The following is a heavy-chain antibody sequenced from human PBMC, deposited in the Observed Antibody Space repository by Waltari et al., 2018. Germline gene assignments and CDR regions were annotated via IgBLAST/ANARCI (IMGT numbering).Heavy chain of an antibody. CDR2: IYSGGST. Sequence: EVQLVESGGGLIQPGGSLSLSCAASGFTVGRHSIPLVRQAPGKGLELVSVIYSGGSTYYADSVKGRFTISRDNSKNTLYLQMNSLRAEDTAVYYCARDRKTYGGYFDYWGQGTLVTVSS. V-gene: IGHV3-53*01. CDR1: GFTVGRHS. D-gene: IGHD4-17*01. CDR3: ARDRKTYGGYFDY. J-gene: IGHJ4*02.